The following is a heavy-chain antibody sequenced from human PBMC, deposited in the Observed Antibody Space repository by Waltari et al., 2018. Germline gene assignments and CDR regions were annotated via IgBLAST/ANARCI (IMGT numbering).Heavy chain of an antibody. J-gene: IGHJ6*03. CDR2: IYYSGST. CDR1: GGFISSSSYY. CDR3: ATLWFGELLFAVNYYMDV. Sequence: QLQLQESGPGLVKPSETLSLTCTVSGGFISSSSYYWGWIRQPPGKGLEWIGSIYYSGSTYYNPSLKSRVTISVDTSKNQFSLKLSSVTAADTAVYYCATLWFGELLFAVNYYMDVWGKGTTVTVSS. D-gene: IGHD3-10*01. V-gene: IGHV4-39*07.